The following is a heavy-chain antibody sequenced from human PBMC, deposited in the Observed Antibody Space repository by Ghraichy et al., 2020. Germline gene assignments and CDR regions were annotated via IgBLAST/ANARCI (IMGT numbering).Heavy chain of an antibody. V-gene: IGHV4-31*03. D-gene: IGHD3-10*01. Sequence: SETLSLTCTVSGGSISSGGYYWSWIRQHPGKGLEWIGYIYYSGSTYYNPSLKSRVTISVDTSKNQFSLKLSSVTAADTAVYYCARELDAGFRGPRRGRPKDGFDYWGQGTLVTVSS. CDR3: ARELDAGFRGPRRGRPKDGFDY. CDR2: IYYSGST. CDR1: GGSISSGGYY. J-gene: IGHJ4*02.